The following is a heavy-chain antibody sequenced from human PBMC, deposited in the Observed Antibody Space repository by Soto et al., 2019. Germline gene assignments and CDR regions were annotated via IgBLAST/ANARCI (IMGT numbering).Heavy chain of an antibody. V-gene: IGHV3-66*01. CDR3: AATMRYCSGGSCYTFLDY. CDR1: GFTVSSNC. D-gene: IGHD2-15*01. J-gene: IGHJ4*02. Sequence: EVQLVESGGGLVQPGGSLRLSCAASGFTVSSNCMSWVRQAPGKGLEWVSVIYSGGSTYYADSVKGRFTISRENSKNTLFLQMNSLRAEDTAVYYCAATMRYCSGGSCYTFLDYWGQGTLVTVSS. CDR2: IYSGGST.